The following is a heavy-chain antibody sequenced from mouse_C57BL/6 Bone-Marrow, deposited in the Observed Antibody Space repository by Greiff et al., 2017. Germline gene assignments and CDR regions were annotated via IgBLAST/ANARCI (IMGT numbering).Heavy chain of an antibody. CDR2: INPNYGTT. Sequence: VQLQQSGPELVKPGASVKISCKASGYSFTDYNMNWVKQSNGKGLEWIGVINPNYGTTSYNQKFKGKATFTVDQSSSTAYLQVNSMTSEDSAVYFCASGYDYDYSMDYWGQGTTVTVSS. CDR3: ASGYDYDYSMDY. V-gene: IGHV1-39*01. CDR1: GYSFTDYN. J-gene: IGHJ4*01. D-gene: IGHD2-4*01.